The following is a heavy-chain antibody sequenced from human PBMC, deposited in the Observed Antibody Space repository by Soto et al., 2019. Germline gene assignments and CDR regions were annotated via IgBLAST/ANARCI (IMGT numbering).Heavy chain of an antibody. CDR2: ISYDGSNK. Sequence: GGSLRLSCAASGFTFSSYVMHWVRQAPGKGLEWVAIISYDGSNKYYADSVKGRFTISRDNSKNTLYLQMNSLRAEDTAVYYCAKDGDSYYNFWSDYSPFDYWGQGTLVTVSS. J-gene: IGHJ4*02. CDR1: GFTFSSYV. D-gene: IGHD3-3*01. V-gene: IGHV3-30*18. CDR3: AKDGDSYYNFWSDYSPFDY.